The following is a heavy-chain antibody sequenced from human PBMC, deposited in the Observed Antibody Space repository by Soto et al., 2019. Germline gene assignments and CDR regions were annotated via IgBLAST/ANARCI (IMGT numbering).Heavy chain of an antibody. J-gene: IGHJ4*02. CDR2: INAGNGNT. CDR3: ASLIGKVVPAAIY. D-gene: IGHD2-2*01. CDR1: GYTFPSYA. Sequence: ASVKVSCKASGYTFPSYAMHWVRPAPGQRLEWMGWINAGNGNTKNSQKFQGRVTITRDTSASTAYMELSSLRSEDTAVYYCASLIGKVVPAAIYWGQGTLVTVSS. V-gene: IGHV1-3*01.